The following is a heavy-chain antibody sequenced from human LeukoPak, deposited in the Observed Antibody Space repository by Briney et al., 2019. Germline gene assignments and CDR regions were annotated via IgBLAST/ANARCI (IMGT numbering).Heavy chain of an antibody. D-gene: IGHD3-10*01. CDR3: ARFLSYGSGSYTYNWFDP. CDR2: IYHSGST. Sequence: SETLSLTCTVSGCSISSYYWSWIRQPPGKGLEWIGEIYHSGSTNYNPSLKSRVTISVDNSKNQFSLKLSSVTAADTAVYYCARFLSYGSGSYTYNWFDPWGQGTLVTVSS. V-gene: IGHV4-59*12. CDR1: GCSISSYY. J-gene: IGHJ5*02.